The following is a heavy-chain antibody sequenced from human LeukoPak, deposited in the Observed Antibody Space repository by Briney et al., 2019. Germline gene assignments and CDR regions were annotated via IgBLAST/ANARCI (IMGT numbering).Heavy chain of an antibody. J-gene: IGHJ4*02. CDR3: ARKHRGALDY. V-gene: IGHV4-4*02. CDR2: IYHSGST. D-gene: IGHD3-10*01. CDR1: GGSISGTNW. Sequence: PSETLSLTCGVSGGSISGTNWWSGVRQPPGKGVEWIGEIYHSGSTNYNPSLKRRVTISVDKSKNQFSLKLSSVTAADTAVYYCARKHRGALDYWGQGTLVTVSS.